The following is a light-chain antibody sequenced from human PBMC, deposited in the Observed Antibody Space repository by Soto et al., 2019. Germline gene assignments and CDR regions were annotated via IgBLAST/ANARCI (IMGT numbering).Light chain of an antibody. Sequence: EIVLTQSPGTLSLSPGEGATLSCRASQSVSRSYLAWYQQKPGQAPRLLIYGASSRAIGIPDRFSGSGSGTDFTLTISRLEPEDFAVYYCQRYDMSPQTVGQGTKVEIK. CDR1: QSVSRSY. CDR3: QRYDMSPQT. V-gene: IGKV3-20*01. J-gene: IGKJ1*01. CDR2: GAS.